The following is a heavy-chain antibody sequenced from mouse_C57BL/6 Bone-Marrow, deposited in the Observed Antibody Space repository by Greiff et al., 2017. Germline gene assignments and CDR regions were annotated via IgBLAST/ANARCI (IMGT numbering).Heavy chain of an antibody. CDR2: INYDGSST. Sequence: EVQRVESEGGLVQPGSSMKLSCTASGFTFSDYYMAWVRQVPEKGLEWVANINYDGSSTYYLDSLKSRFIISRDNAKNILYLQMSSLKSEDTATYYCARVYYDYSMDYWGQGASVTVSS. V-gene: IGHV5-16*01. CDR3: ARVYYDYSMDY. CDR1: GFTFSDYY. D-gene: IGHD2-4*01. J-gene: IGHJ4*01.